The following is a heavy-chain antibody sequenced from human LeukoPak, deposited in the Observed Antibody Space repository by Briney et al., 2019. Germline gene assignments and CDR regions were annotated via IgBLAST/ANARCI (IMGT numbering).Heavy chain of an antibody. CDR1: GFTVSSNY. J-gene: IGHJ4*02. Sequence: GGSLRLSCAASGFTVSSNYMSWVRQAPGKGLEWVSVIYSGGSTYYADSVKGRFTISRDNSKNMIYLEMNSLRAEDTAVYYCAKERSLEIAVAGTIFDYWGQGTLVTVSS. V-gene: IGHV3-66*01. D-gene: IGHD6-19*01. CDR2: IYSGGST. CDR3: AKERSLEIAVAGTIFDY.